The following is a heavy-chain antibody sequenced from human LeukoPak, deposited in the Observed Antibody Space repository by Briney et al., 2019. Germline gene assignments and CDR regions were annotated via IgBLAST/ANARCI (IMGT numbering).Heavy chain of an antibody. CDR3: AREASRGYSGYGLFDY. CDR2: ISGSGGST. D-gene: IGHD5-12*01. V-gene: IGHV3-23*01. Sequence: GESLKISCAASGFTFSSYAMSWVRQAPGKGLEWVSAISGSGGSTYYADSVKGRFTISRDNSKNTLYLQMNSLRAEDTAVYYCAREASRGYSGYGLFDYWGQGTLVTVSS. CDR1: GFTFSSYA. J-gene: IGHJ4*02.